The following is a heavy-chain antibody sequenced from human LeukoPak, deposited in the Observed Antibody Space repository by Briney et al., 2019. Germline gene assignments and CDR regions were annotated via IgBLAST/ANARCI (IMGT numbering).Heavy chain of an antibody. V-gene: IGHV3-21*01. CDR3: ARVLGYCSGGSCYYYYYMDV. Sequence: GGSLRLSCAASGFTFSSYSMNWVCQAPGKGLEWVSSISSSSSYIYYADSVKGRFTISRDNAKNSLYLQMNSLRAEDTAVYYCARVLGYCSGGSCYYYYYMDVWGKGTTVTVSS. CDR1: GFTFSSYS. CDR2: ISSSSSYI. J-gene: IGHJ6*03. D-gene: IGHD2-15*01.